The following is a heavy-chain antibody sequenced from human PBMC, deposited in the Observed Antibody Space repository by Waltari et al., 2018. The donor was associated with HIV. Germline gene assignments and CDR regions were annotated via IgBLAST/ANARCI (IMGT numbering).Heavy chain of an antibody. V-gene: IGHV3-23*01. CDR2: LNVGGFGT. J-gene: IGHJ4*02. Sequence: EVHLLESGGGLVQPGGSLRLSCAASGFTFSTFAMSWVRQAPGKGLEWVSGLNVGGFGTYYADSVKGRFTISRDNSKNTLFLEMNSLRAEDTAVYYCARLDFWLKYYFDYWGQGTLVTVSS. CDR1: GFTFSTFA. D-gene: IGHD3-3*01. CDR3: ARLDFWLKYYFDY.